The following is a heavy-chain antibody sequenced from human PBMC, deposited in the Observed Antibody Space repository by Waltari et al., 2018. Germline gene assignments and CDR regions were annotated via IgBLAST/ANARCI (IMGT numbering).Heavy chain of an antibody. D-gene: IGHD3-10*01. Sequence: EVELVQSGAEVKKPGATVKISCKASGYTFMDYFMHWVQQAPGKGLEWMGRIDPGDGETVDSEKVQGRVTITADTSTDTAYMEVSSLTSGDTAVYYCAPLPGGSGQTFDYWGQGTLVTVSS. V-gene: IGHV1-69-2*01. CDR3: APLPGGSGQTFDY. CDR2: IDPGDGET. CDR1: GYTFMDYF. J-gene: IGHJ4*02.